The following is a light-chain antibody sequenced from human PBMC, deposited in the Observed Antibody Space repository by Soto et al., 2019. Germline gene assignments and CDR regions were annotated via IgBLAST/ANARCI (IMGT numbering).Light chain of an antibody. J-gene: IGKJ2*01. Sequence: EIVLTQSPGTLSLSPGERATLSCRASQSVSSSYLAWYQQKPGQAPRLLIYGASSRATGIPDRFSGSGSGTDFTLTISRLEPEDFALYYGQQYGSSTGAFGQGTKLEIK. CDR1: QSVSSSY. CDR3: QQYGSSTGA. V-gene: IGKV3-20*01. CDR2: GAS.